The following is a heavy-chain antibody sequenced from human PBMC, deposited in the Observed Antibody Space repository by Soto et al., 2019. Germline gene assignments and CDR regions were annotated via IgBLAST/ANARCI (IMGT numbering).Heavy chain of an antibody. CDR2: ISSSGSTI. J-gene: IGHJ5*02. D-gene: IGHD3-3*01. Sequence: GSLRLSCAASGFTFSDYYMSWIRQAPGKGLEWVSYISSSGSTIYYADSVKGRFTISRDNAKNSLYLQMNSLRAEDTAVYYCAREGAYDFWSGYYQGWFDPWGQGTLVTVSS. V-gene: IGHV3-11*04. CDR3: AREGAYDFWSGYYQGWFDP. CDR1: GFTFSDYY.